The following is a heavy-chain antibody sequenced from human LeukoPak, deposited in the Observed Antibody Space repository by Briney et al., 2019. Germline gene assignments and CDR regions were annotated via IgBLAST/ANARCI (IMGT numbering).Heavy chain of an antibody. CDR1: GFTVGNDY. CDR2: IYSDGST. D-gene: IGHD1-1*01. CDR3: ARGGVQLWP. V-gene: IGHV3-53*04. Sequence: PGGSLRLSCAASGFTVGNDYMSWVRQAPGKGLEWVSVIYSDGSTYYADSVQGRFTISRHNSKNTLYLEMNSLRADDTAVYYCARGGVQLWPRGQGTLVTVSS. J-gene: IGHJ5*02.